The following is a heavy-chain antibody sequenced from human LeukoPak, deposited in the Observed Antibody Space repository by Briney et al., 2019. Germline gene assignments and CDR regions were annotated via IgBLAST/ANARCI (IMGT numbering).Heavy chain of an antibody. V-gene: IGHV1-46*01. Sequence: ASVKVSCKASGYTFTRYYMHWVRQAPGQGLEWMGIINPSGGSTSYAQKFQVRVTMTRDTSTSTVYMELSSLRSEDTAVYYCARGWADYSYVGRFDYWGQGTLVTVSS. CDR2: INPSGGST. CDR1: GYTFTRYY. D-gene: IGHD5-18*01. CDR3: ARGWADYSYVGRFDY. J-gene: IGHJ4*02.